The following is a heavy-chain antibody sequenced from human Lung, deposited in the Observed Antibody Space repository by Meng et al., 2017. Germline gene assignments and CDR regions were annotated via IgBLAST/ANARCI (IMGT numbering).Heavy chain of an antibody. J-gene: IGHJ4*02. CDR1: GYTFSVYY. D-gene: IGHD1-1*01. CDR3: ARGNWYYFDY. CDR2: SNPNTGGT. Sequence: QGQRVQSGADVKKPGASVKASCRTSGYTFSVYYLHWVRQAPGQGLEWMGWSNPNTGGTDYAQKFQGRVTMTRDTSISTAYMELRGLRSDDTAVYYCARGNWYYFDYWGQGTLVTVSS. V-gene: IGHV1-2*02.